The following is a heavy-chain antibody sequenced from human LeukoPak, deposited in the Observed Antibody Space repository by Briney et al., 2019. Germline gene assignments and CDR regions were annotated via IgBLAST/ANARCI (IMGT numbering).Heavy chain of an antibody. CDR1: GFTFSSYA. D-gene: IGHD4-23*01. CDR2: INHSGST. CDR3: ARGLGGGNSIYFDY. Sequence: GSLRLSCAASGFTFSSYAMSWVRQPPGKGLEWIGEINHSGSTNYNPSLKSRVTISIGTSKNQLSLKLTSVTAADTAVYYCARGLGGGNSIYFDYWGQGTLVTVSS. J-gene: IGHJ4*02. V-gene: IGHV4-34*01.